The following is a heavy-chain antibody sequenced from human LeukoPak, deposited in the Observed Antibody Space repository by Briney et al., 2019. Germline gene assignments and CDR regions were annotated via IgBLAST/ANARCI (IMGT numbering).Heavy chain of an antibody. CDR3: ARDTLHTAHFDY. Sequence: GGSLRLSCAASGFTFSSHTMNWVRQAPGKGLQWVSTVSASSDVHYSDSVKGRFTISRDNARNSLYLQMNSLRDEDTAVYCCARDTLHTAHFDYWGQGTLVTVSS. CDR2: VSASSDV. D-gene: IGHD5-18*01. CDR1: GFTFSSHT. V-gene: IGHV3-48*02. J-gene: IGHJ4*02.